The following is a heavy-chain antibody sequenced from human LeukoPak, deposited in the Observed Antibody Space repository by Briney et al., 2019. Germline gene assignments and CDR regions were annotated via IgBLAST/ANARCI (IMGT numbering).Heavy chain of an antibody. CDR1: GYTFTGYY. V-gene: IGHV1-2*04. CDR3: ARSYGFGEPYYGMDV. Sequence: GASVKVSCKASGYTFTGYYMHWVRQAPGQGLEWMGWINPNSGGTNYAQKFQGWVTMTRDTSISTAYMELSRLRSDDTAVYYCARSYGFGEPYYGMDVWGQGTTVTVSS. J-gene: IGHJ6*02. D-gene: IGHD3-10*01. CDR2: INPNSGGT.